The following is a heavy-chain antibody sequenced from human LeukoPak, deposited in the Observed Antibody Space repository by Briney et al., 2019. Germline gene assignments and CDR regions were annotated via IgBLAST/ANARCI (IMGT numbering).Heavy chain of an antibody. CDR3: AKDQGAAAGPLVHFQH. Sequence: SLRLSCAASGLAFSSDAMSWVGPAPGQGREWVSAVSGSGGSTYYADSVKRQLTISRDNSKTTLYLQMNSLRAEDTAVYDCAKDQGAAAGPLVHFQHWGQGTLVTVSS. V-gene: IGHV3-23*01. CDR2: VSGSGGST. J-gene: IGHJ1*01. CDR1: GLAFSSDA. D-gene: IGHD6-13*01.